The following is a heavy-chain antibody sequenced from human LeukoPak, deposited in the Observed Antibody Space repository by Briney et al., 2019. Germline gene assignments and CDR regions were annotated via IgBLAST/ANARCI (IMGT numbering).Heavy chain of an antibody. D-gene: IGHD1-26*01. Sequence: QAGGSLRPSCAASGFTFSSYARGWVRQAPGRGRGWVSPISGSGGSTYYADSVKGRFTISRDNSKNTLYLQMNSLRAEDTAVYYCAKDLTVGASYFDYWGQGTLVTVSS. V-gene: IGHV3-23*01. CDR3: AKDLTVGASYFDY. J-gene: IGHJ4*02. CDR2: ISGSGGST. CDR1: GFTFSSYA.